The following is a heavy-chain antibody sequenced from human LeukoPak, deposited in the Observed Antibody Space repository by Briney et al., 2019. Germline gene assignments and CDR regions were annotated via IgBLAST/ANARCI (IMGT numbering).Heavy chain of an antibody. CDR2: INHSGST. CDR3: ARGVGSSSWYDY. V-gene: IGHV4-34*01. D-gene: IGHD6-13*01. J-gene: IGHJ4*02. CDR1: GGSFSGYY. Sequence: PSETLSLTCAVYGGSFSGYYWSWIRQPPGKGLEWIGEINHSGSTNYNPSLKSRVTISVDTSKNQFSLKLSSVTAADTAVYYCARGVGSSSWYDYWGQGTLVTVSS.